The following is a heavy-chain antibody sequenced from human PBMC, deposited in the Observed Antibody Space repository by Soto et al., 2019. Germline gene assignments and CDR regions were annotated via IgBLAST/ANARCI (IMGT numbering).Heavy chain of an antibody. CDR2: IYWDDDQ. V-gene: IGHV2-5*02. D-gene: IGHD4-17*01. Sequence: QITWKESGPPLVTPAQPLTLTWAFSGFSLTTTSMGVAWIRQPPGKALEWLALIYWDDDQRYSPSLKDRLTISKDTSRSRVVLTISNMNPEDTGTYFCAHAGDYDLLSFDHWGPGTLVTVSS. CDR1: GFSLTTTSMG. J-gene: IGHJ4*02. CDR3: AHAGDYDLLSFDH.